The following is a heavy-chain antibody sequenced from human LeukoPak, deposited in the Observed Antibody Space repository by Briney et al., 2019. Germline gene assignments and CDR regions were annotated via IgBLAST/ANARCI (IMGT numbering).Heavy chain of an antibody. D-gene: IGHD3-22*01. CDR1: GFTFSSYG. CDR2: ISYDGSNK. V-gene: IGHV3-30*18. CDR3: AKDIITMIVVAPLGYFDL. Sequence: PGRSLRLSCAASGFTFSSYGMHWVRQAPGKGLEWVAVISYDGSNKYYADSVKGRFTISRDNSKNTLYLQMNSLRAEDTAVYYCAKDIITMIVVAPLGYFDLWGRGTLVTVSS. J-gene: IGHJ2*01.